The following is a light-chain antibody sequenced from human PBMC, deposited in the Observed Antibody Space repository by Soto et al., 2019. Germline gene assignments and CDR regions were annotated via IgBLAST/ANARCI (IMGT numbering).Light chain of an antibody. CDR3: QRET. Sequence: EIALTQAPATLSLSPGDRASLSCRASQSVSNSLAWYQQRPGQAPRLLIHDASKRAAGIPARFSGSGSGTDFTLTISSLEPEDFAVYFCQRETFGQGTKVDI. CDR1: QSVSNS. V-gene: IGKV3-11*01. CDR2: DAS. J-gene: IGKJ1*01.